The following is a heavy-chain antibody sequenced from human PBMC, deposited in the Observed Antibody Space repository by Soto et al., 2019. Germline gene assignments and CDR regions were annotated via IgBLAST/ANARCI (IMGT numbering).Heavy chain of an antibody. CDR1: GFSLSTSGVG. CDR2: IYWDDDK. J-gene: IGHJ5*02. V-gene: IGHV2-5*02. Sequence: QITLKESGPPLVKPTQTLTLTCTFSGFSLSTSGVGVGWIRQPPGKALEWLALIYWDDDKRYSPSLKSRLTITKDTSKNQVVLTMTNMDPVDTATYYCAHSLYIAAAGTEYNWFDPWGQGTLVTVSS. D-gene: IGHD6-13*01. CDR3: AHSLYIAAAGTEYNWFDP.